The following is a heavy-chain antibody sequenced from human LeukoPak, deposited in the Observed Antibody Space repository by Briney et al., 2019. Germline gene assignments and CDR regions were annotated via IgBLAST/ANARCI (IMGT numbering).Heavy chain of an antibody. CDR2: INNDGDNT. CDR1: GFTFRTYA. J-gene: IGHJ5*02. Sequence: PGGSLRLSCAASGFTFRTYAMSWVRQTPGKGLEWVSAINNDGDNTYYADSVKGRFSVSRDNSKNTLHLQMNSLRAEDTAKYYCAQQLGYCSGGSCYLTSWGQGTLVTVSS. V-gene: IGHV3-23*01. CDR3: AQQLGYCSGGSCYLTS. D-gene: IGHD2-15*01.